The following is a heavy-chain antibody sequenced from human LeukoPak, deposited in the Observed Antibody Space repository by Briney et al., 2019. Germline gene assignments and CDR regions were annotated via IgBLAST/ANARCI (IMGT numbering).Heavy chain of an antibody. CDR2: IYYSGST. D-gene: IGHD3-10*01. J-gene: IGHJ5*02. CDR3: ARTMYYYGSGSYPFDP. V-gene: IGHV4-31*03. Sequence: PSETLSLTCTVSGGSTSSTSFFWGWIRQHPGKGLEWIGYIYYSGSTYYNPSLKSRVTISVDTSKTQFSLKLSSVTAADTAVYYCARTMYYYGSGSYPFDPWGQGTLVTVSS. CDR1: GGSTSSTSFF.